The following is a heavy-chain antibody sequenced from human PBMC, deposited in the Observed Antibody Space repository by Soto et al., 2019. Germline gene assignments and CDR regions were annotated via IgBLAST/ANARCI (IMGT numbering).Heavy chain of an antibody. V-gene: IGHV3-74*01. J-gene: IGHJ5*02. CDR3: ARPRPYCGGDCPAS. CDR2: INSDGSST. Sequence: EVQLVESGGGLVQPGGSLRLSCAASGFTFSSYWMHWVRQAPGKGLVWVSRINSDGSSTSYADSVKGRFTISRDNAKIQLYLQMNSLRAEDTAVYYCARPRPYCGGDCPASWGQGTLVTVSS. CDR1: GFTFSSYW. D-gene: IGHD2-21*02.